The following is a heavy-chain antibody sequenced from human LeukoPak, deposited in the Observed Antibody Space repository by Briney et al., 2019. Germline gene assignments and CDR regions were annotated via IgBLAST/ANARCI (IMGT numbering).Heavy chain of an antibody. CDR2: INSDGTST. J-gene: IGHJ4*02. V-gene: IGHV3-74*01. CDR1: GFIFSNYW. CDR3: TRVRGGYYSDF. D-gene: IGHD3-22*01. Sequence: GGSLRLSXAASGFIFSNYWMYWVSQAPGKGLVWVSRINSDGTSTTYADSVKGRFTISRDNAKNTLYLQMSSLTAEDTAVYYCTRVRGGYYSDFWGQGTLVTVSS.